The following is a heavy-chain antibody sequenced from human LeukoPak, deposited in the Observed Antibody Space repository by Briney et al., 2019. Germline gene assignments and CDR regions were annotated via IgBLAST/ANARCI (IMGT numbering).Heavy chain of an antibody. CDR3: TKYSGYDPEFDY. CDR1: GFTFSNAW. Sequence: GGSLRLSCAASGFTFSNAWMSWVRQAPGKGLEWVGRIKSKTDGGTTDYAAPVKGRFTIPRDDSKNTLYLQMNSLKTEDTAVYYCTKYSGYDPEFDYWGQGTLVTVSS. V-gene: IGHV3-15*01. D-gene: IGHD5-12*01. CDR2: IKSKTDGGTT. J-gene: IGHJ4*02.